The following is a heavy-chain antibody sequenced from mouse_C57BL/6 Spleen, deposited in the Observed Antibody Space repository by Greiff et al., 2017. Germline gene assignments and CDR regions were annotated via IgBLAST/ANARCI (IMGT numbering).Heavy chain of an antibody. V-gene: IGHV2-2*01. J-gene: IGHJ1*03. CDR3: ARTPYYSNGWYFDV. CDR2: IWSGGST. CDR1: GFSLTSYG. D-gene: IGHD2-5*01. Sequence: VQLQQSGPGLVQPSQSLSITCTVSGFSLTSYGVHWVRQSPGKGLEWLGVIWSGGSTAYNAAFIFRLSISKDKSKGQVFFKMNSLQADDTAIDYCARTPYYSNGWYFDVWGTGTTVTVSS.